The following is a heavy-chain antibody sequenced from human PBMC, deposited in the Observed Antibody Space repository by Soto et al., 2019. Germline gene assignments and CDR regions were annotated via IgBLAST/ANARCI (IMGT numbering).Heavy chain of an antibody. CDR3: ARDSVYCSGDSCYPFDY. J-gene: IGHJ4*02. V-gene: IGHV1-18*01. CDR2: ISAYNGNT. D-gene: IGHD2-15*01. Sequence: QVQLVQSGAEVKKPGASVKVSCEASGYTFTTYGISWVRQAPGQGLEWMGWISAYNGNTNSAQKLQGRVTMTTDTSTSTAYMELRSLRSDDTAVYYCARDSVYCSGDSCYPFDYWGQGTLVTVSS. CDR1: GYTFTTYG.